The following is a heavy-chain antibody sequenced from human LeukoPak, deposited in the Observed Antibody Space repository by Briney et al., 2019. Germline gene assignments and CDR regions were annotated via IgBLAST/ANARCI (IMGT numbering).Heavy chain of an antibody. CDR2: IIPIFGTA. Sequence: GASVKVSCKASGGTFSSYAISWVRQAPGQGLEWMGGIIPIFGTANYAQKFQGRVTITTDESTSTAYMELSRLRSEDTAVYYCARGEDSGYDWDYWGQGTLVTVSS. D-gene: IGHD5-12*01. CDR3: ARGEDSGYDWDY. V-gene: IGHV1-69*05. CDR1: GGTFSSYA. J-gene: IGHJ4*02.